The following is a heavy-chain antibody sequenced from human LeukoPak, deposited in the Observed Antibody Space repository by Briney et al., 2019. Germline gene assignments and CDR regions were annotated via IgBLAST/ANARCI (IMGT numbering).Heavy chain of an antibody. D-gene: IGHD1-1*01. CDR1: GFTVSSSH. J-gene: IGHJ4*02. Sequence: GGSLRLSCAASGFTVSSSHMSWVRQAPGKGLEWVSVIYSGGSTDYADSVKGRFTISRDNLKNTLYLQMNSLRAEDTAVYYCARGPAGYNWGQGTLVTFSS. V-gene: IGHV3-53*01. CDR2: IYSGGST. CDR3: ARGPAGYN.